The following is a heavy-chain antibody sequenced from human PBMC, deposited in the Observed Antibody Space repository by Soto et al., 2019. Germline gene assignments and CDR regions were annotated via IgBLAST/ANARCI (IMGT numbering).Heavy chain of an antibody. CDR1: GFTFSSYA. J-gene: IGHJ6*02. Sequence: GGSLRLSCAASGFTFSSYAMSWVRQAPGKGLEWVSAISGSGGSTYYADSVKGRFTISRDDSKNTLYLQMNSLKTEDTAVYYCTTLGHYYDSSPLDVWGQGTTVTVSS. V-gene: IGHV3-23*01. CDR2: ISGSGGST. CDR3: TTLGHYYDSSPLDV. D-gene: IGHD3-22*01.